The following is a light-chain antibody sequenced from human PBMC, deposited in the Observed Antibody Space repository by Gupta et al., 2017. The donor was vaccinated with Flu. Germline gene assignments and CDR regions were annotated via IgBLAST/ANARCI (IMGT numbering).Light chain of an antibody. CDR1: SSDVGDYKY. CDR2: DVS. V-gene: IGLV2-14*03. Sequence: QSALTQPASVSGSPGTSMTISCTGTSSDVGDYKYVSWYQQHPGKAPKLMIYDVSYRPSGVANRFSGSKSGNTASLSISGLQPEDEADYYCSSYRSSHSLQVIFGGGTRLTVL. CDR3: SSYRSSHSLQVI. J-gene: IGLJ2*01.